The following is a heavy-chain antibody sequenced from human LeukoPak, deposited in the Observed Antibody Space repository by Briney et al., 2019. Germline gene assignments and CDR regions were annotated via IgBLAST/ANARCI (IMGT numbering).Heavy chain of an antibody. CDR2: IIPIFGTA. D-gene: IGHD2-15*01. CDR1: GGTFSSYA. Sequence: GASVKVSCKASGGTFSSYAISWVRQAPGQGLEWMGGIIPIFGTANYAQKFQGRVTITADKSTSTAYMELSSLRSEDTAVYYCARVSCSGGSCHYDRRNWFDPWGQGTLVTVSS. V-gene: IGHV1-69*06. J-gene: IGHJ5*02. CDR3: ARVSCSGGSCHYDRRNWFDP.